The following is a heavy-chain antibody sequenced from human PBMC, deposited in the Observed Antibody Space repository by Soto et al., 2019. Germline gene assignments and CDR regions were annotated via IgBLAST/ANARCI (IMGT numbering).Heavy chain of an antibody. Sequence: SEILSLTCTVSGGSISSYYWSWIRQPPGKGLEWIGYIYYSGSTNYNPSLKSRVTISVDTSKNQFSLKLSSVTAADTAVYYCARVGIAAAGTRDYYYYYGMDVWGQGTTVTVSS. V-gene: IGHV4-59*01. CDR2: IYYSGST. J-gene: IGHJ6*02. D-gene: IGHD6-13*01. CDR3: ARVGIAAAGTRDYYYYYGMDV. CDR1: GGSISSYY.